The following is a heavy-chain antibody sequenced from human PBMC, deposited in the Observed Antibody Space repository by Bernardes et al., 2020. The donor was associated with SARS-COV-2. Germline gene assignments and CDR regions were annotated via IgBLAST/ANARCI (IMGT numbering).Heavy chain of an antibody. J-gene: IGHJ4*02. CDR1: GGSISSINW. CDR2: IYHSGST. CDR3: ARWSSGWSPFDY. V-gene: IGHV4-4*02. D-gene: IGHD6-19*01. Sequence: SEPLSLTCAVSGGSISSINWWRCVLQPPGKGLEWIGEIYHSGSTNYNPSLKSRVTISVDKSKNQFSLKLSSVTAADTAVYYCARWSSGWSPFDYWGQGTLVTVSS.